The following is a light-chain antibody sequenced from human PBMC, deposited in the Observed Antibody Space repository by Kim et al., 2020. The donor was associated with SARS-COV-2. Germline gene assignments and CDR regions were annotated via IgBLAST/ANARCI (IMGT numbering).Light chain of an antibody. J-gene: IGKJ1*01. CDR3: MQATQFPWK. CDR2: KIS. Sequence: AANTCTCSKSLLHSDGNTYVSWHQQRPGQNPRRLIYKISDRFSGVPDRGSGSGAGTHFTLKINRVEAEDVGVYYCMQATQFPWKFGQGTKVDIK. V-gene: IGKV2-24*01. CDR1: KSLLHSDGNTY.